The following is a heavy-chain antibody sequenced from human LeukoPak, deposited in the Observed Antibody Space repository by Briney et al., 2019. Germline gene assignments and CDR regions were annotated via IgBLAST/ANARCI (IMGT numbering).Heavy chain of an antibody. Sequence: GGSLRLSCAASGFTFSDYYMSWIRQAPGKGLEWVSYISSSGSTVYYADSVKGRFTISRDNAKNSLYLQMNSLRAEDTAVYYCARKDSSGWSFDYWGQGTLVTVSS. CDR3: ARKDSSGWSFDY. CDR1: GFTFSDYY. D-gene: IGHD6-19*01. J-gene: IGHJ4*02. V-gene: IGHV3-11*01. CDR2: ISSSGSTV.